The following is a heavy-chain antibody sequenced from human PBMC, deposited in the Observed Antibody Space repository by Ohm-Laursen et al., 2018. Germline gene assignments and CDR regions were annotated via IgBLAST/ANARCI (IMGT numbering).Heavy chain of an antibody. CDR1: GFTFNAYN. CDR2: ISNSGSII. V-gene: IGHV3-11*01. J-gene: IGHJ4*02. Sequence: SLRLSCSASGFTFNAYNMSWFRQAPGKGLELVSYISNSGSIISYADSVKGRFTISRDNPKNTLYLQMNSLRAEDTAVYYCAKSMARPGEYWGQGTLVTVSS. D-gene: IGHD7-27*01. CDR3: AKSMARPGEY.